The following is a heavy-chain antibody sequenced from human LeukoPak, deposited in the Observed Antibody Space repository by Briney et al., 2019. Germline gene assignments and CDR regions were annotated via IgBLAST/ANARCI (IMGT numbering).Heavy chain of an antibody. D-gene: IGHD3-3*01. J-gene: IGHJ4*02. CDR1: GFTLSSYA. CDR3: AKDHDFWSGYARAANFDY. CDR2: ISGSGGST. V-gene: IGHV3-23*01. Sequence: PGGSLRLSCAASGFTLSSYAMSWVRQAPGKGLEWVSAISGSGGSTYYADSVKGRFTIPRDNSKNTLYLQMNSLRAEDTAVYYCAKDHDFWSGYARAANFDYWGQGTLVTVSS.